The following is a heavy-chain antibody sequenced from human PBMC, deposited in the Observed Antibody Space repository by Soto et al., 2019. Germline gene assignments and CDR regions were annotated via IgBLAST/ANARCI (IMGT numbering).Heavy chain of an antibody. CDR2: IIPIFGTA. Sequence: ASVKVSCKASGGTFSSYSISWVRQAPGQRLEWMGGIIPIFGTANYAQKFQGRVTITADESTSTAYMELSSLRSEDTAVYYCARDLIVVGATIGYGMDVSGQATTVTVSS. J-gene: IGHJ6*02. V-gene: IGHV1-69*13. D-gene: IGHD1-26*01. CDR1: GGTFSSYS. CDR3: ARDLIVVGATIGYGMDV.